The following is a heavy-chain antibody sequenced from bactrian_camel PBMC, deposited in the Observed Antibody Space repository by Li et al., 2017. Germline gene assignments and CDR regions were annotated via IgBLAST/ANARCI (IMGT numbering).Heavy chain of an antibody. Sequence: HVQLVESGGGLVEPGGSLRVSCAASGYIRARNCMLWFRQAPGGKRVGVASIYPSRGTTFYDDSVKGRFTISRDNAKNMLYLQMNSLKPEDTAMYYCQTNCRGTDFWGQGTQVTVS. J-gene: IGHJ4*01. CDR2: IYPSRGTT. CDR1: GYIRARNC. V-gene: IGHV3S54*01. D-gene: IGHD7*01. CDR3: QTNCRGTDF.